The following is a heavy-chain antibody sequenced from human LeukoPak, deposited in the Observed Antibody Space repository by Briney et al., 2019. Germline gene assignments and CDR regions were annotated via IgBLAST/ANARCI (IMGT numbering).Heavy chain of an antibody. Sequence: ASVKVSCKAAGYTFTGYYMQWVRQAPGQGLEWMGWINPNSGGTNYAQKFQGRVTMTRATSISTAYMELSRLRSNATAESSRSRIYCSGGSCYEAGYWGQGTLVTVSS. CDR3: SRIYCSGGSCYEAGY. J-gene: IGHJ4*02. D-gene: IGHD2-15*01. CDR2: INPNSGGT. CDR1: GYTFTGYY. V-gene: IGHV1-2*02.